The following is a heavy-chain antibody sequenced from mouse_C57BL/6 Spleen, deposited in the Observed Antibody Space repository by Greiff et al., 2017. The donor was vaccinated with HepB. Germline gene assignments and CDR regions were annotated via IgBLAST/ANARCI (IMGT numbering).Heavy chain of an antibody. CDR2: IWRGGST. Sequence: VQLQESGPGLVQPSPCLSITCTVSGFSLTSYGVHWVRQCPGKGLEWLGVIWRGGSTDYNAAFMSRLSITKDNSKSQVFFKMNRLQADDTAIYCCAKDDSSSLAYWGQGTLVTVSA. V-gene: IGHV2-5*01. CDR3: AKDDSSSLAY. D-gene: IGHD1-1*01. CDR1: GFSLTSYG. J-gene: IGHJ3*01.